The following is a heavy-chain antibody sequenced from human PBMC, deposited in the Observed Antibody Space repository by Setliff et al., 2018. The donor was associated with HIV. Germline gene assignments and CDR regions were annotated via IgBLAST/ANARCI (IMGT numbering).Heavy chain of an antibody. Sequence: GGSLRLSCAASEFTFSRYAMHWVRQAPGKGLEWVSGISWNSGGILYADSVKGRFTISRDNAKNSLYLQINSLRVEDTAFYYCAKDMGGGGGDCWNYWGQGQWSPSPQ. V-gene: IGHV3-9*01. CDR2: ISWNSGGI. CDR3: AKDMGGGGGDCWNY. J-gene: IGHJ4*02. D-gene: IGHD2-21*02. CDR1: EFTFSRYA.